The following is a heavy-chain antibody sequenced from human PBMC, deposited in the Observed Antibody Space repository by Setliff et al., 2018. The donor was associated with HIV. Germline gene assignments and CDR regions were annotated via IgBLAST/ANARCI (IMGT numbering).Heavy chain of an antibody. Sequence: ASVKVSCKASADTFTNCLINWVRQAPGQGLEWMGWINTDSGTPTYAQAFTGRFVFSLDTSVSTAFLQITSLKAEDTAVYYCARGDRDVWCDYSNFFDSWGQGTLVTVSS. J-gene: IGHJ5*01. D-gene: IGHD3-3*01. CDR3: ARGDRDVWCDYSNFFDS. CDR1: ADTFTNCL. V-gene: IGHV7-4-1*02. CDR2: INTDSGTP.